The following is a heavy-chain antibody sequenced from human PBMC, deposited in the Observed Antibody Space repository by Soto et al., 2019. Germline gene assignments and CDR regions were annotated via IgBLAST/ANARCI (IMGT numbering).Heavy chain of an antibody. D-gene: IGHD4-4*01. J-gene: IGHJ5*02. CDR3: AKDYSNYPKGPKPNWFDP. CDR1: GFTFSSYG. Sequence: GGSLRLSCAASGFTFSSYGMHWVRQAPGKGLEWVAVISYDGSNKYYADSVKGRFTISRDNSKNTLYLQMNSLRAEDTAVYYCAKDYSNYPKGPKPNWFDPWGQGTLVTVSS. V-gene: IGHV3-30*18. CDR2: ISYDGSNK.